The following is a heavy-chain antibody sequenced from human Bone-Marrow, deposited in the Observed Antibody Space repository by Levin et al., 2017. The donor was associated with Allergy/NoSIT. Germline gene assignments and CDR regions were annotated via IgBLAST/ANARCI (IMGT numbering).Heavy chain of an antibody. CDR1: GGSFSGFY. D-gene: IGHD3-9*01. J-gene: IGHJ4*02. Sequence: SETLSLTCAVYGGSFSGFYWTWIRQPPGKGLEWIGEINHGGTITYNPSLKNRLTLSVDTSKNHFSLKLTSVAAADTAVYYCARGGVRYFDWLANLAHWGQGSLVTVSS. CDR3: ARGGVRYFDWLANLAH. CDR2: INHGGTI. V-gene: IGHV4-34*01.